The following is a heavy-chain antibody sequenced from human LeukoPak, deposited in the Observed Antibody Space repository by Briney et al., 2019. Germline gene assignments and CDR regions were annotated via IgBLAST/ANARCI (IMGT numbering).Heavy chain of an antibody. V-gene: IGHV1-2*06. CDR3: APGYCSGGSCYGFAFDI. CDR1: GYTFTGYY. D-gene: IGHD2-15*01. Sequence: ASVKVSCKASGYTFTGYYMHWVRQAPGQGLEWMGRINPNSGGTNYAQKFQGKVTMTRDTSISTAYMELSRLRSDDTAVYYCAPGYCSGGSCYGFAFDIWGQGTMVTVSS. CDR2: INPNSGGT. J-gene: IGHJ3*02.